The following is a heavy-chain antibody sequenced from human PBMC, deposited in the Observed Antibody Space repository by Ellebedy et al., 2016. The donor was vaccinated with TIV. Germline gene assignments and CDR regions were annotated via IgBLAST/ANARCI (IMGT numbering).Heavy chain of an antibody. Sequence: GESLKISXAASGFTFSSYTMRWVRQAPGKGLEWVSDISGSGGGTYYADSVEGRFTTSRDNSKNTLFLQMNSLRAEDTAVYYCAREGDRGYFQHWGQGVLVTVSS. CDR1: GFTFSSYT. J-gene: IGHJ1*01. CDR3: AREGDRGYFQH. CDR2: ISGSGGGT. D-gene: IGHD1-26*01. V-gene: IGHV3-23*01.